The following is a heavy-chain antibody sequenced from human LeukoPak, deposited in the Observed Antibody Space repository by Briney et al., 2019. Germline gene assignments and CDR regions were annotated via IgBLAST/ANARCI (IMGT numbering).Heavy chain of an antibody. D-gene: IGHD2-21*01. J-gene: IGHJ4*02. V-gene: IGHV3-7*01. Sequence: GGSLRLSCAASGFTFSTHWMSWVRQAPGKGLQWVANIKQDGSEKYYVDSVKGRFTISRDNAKNSLYLQMNSLRAEDTAVYYCARGRTGIYCGGDCYDYWGQGTLVTVSS. CDR3: ARGRTGIYCGGDCYDY. CDR1: GFTFSTHW. CDR2: IKQDGSEK.